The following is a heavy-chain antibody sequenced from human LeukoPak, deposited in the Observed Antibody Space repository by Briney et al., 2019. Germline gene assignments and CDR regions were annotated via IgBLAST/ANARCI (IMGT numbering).Heavy chain of an antibody. D-gene: IGHD3-22*01. CDR2: IYPGDSDT. J-gene: IGHJ4*02. CDR3: ARQGGYYQDY. Sequence: GESLKISCKGSGYTFTSYWVVWVRQMPGRGLEWMGIIYPGDSDTRHSPSFQGQVTFSADKSTNTAYLQWSRLKASDTAMYFCARQGGYYQDYWGQGTLVTVSS. V-gene: IGHV5-51*01. CDR1: GYTFTSYW.